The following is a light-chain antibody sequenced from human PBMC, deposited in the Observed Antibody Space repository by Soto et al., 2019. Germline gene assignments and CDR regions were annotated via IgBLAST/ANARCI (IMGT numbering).Light chain of an antibody. Sequence: EILFTQPPATLSLSPGERATLSCRASQSVSSYLAWYQQKPGQAPRLLISDASNRATGIPARFSGSGSGTDFTLTISSLEPEDFAVYYCQQRSNWPPITFGQGTRLEIK. J-gene: IGKJ5*01. CDR3: QQRSNWPPIT. CDR2: DAS. V-gene: IGKV3-11*01. CDR1: QSVSSY.